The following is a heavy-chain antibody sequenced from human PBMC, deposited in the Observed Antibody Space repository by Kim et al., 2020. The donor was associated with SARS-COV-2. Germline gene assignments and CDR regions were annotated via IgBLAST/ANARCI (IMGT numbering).Heavy chain of an antibody. V-gene: IGHV4-39*01. CDR3: ARHRPYDFWSGNFFDY. J-gene: IGHJ4*02. CDR1: GGSISSSSYY. D-gene: IGHD3-3*01. CDR2: IYYSGST. Sequence: SETLSLTCTVSGGSISSSSYYWGWIRQPPGKGLEWIGSIYYSGSTYYNPSLKSRVTISVDTSKNQFSLKLSSVTAADTAVYYCARHRPYDFWSGNFFDYWGQGTLVTVSS.